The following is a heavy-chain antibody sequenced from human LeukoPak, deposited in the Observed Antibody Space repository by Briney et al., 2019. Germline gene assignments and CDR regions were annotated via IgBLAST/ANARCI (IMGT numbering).Heavy chain of an antibody. D-gene: IGHD5-24*01. Sequence: GASVQVSCKASGYTFTGYYMHWVRQAPGQGLEWVGIINPGDGGTSYAQKFQGRATMSRDTSTSTLYMELSSLRSEDTALYYCAREPRKDGHNGMDVWGQGTTVTVSS. J-gene: IGHJ6*02. CDR3: AREPRKDGHNGMDV. CDR2: INPGDGGT. CDR1: GYTFTGYY. V-gene: IGHV1-46*01.